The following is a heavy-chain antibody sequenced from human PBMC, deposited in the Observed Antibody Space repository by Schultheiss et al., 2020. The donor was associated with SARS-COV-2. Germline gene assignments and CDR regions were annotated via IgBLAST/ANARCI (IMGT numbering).Heavy chain of an antibody. Sequence: SETLSLTCAVSGGSISSSNWWSWVRQPPGKGLEWIGEIYHSGSTNYNPSLKSRVTISVDKSKNQFSLKLSSVTAADTAVYYCARDLYRVAAAGYYGMDVWGQGTTVTVSS. CDR2: IYHSGST. V-gene: IGHV4-4*02. J-gene: IGHJ6*02. D-gene: IGHD6-13*01. CDR1: GGSISSSNW. CDR3: ARDLYRVAAAGYYGMDV.